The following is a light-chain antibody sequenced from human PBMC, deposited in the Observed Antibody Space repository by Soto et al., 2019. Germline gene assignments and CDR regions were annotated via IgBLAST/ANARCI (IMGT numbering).Light chain of an antibody. Sequence: QSALTQPASVSGSPGQSITISCTGTSSDVGSCNCVSRYQQHPGKAPTLMIYEVNKRPSGVSNRFSGSKSGNTASLTISGLQAEDEADYYCCSSVGSPNWVFGGGTKVTVL. J-gene: IGLJ3*02. V-gene: IGLV2-23*02. CDR2: EVN. CDR3: CSSVGSPNWV. CDR1: SSDVGSCNC.